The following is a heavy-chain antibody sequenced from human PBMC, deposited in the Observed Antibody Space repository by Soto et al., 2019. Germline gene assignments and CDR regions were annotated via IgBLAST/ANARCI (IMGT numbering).Heavy chain of an antibody. CDR3: ARDPADLWEPDQYFEY. CDR2: ISSGSTYI. Sequence: EVHLVESGGGLVKPWGSLKLSCAASGFSFDKYSMNWVRQAPGGGLEWVSSISSGSTYINYADSVRGRFTVSRDNARNLLYLQMNSLRAEDTDVYYCARDPADLWEPDQYFEYWGQGTLVTVSS. D-gene: IGHD1-26*01. J-gene: IGHJ1*01. CDR1: GFSFDKYS. V-gene: IGHV3-21*01.